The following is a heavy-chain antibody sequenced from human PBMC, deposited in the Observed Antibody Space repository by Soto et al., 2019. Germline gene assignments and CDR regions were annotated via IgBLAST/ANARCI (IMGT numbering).Heavy chain of an antibody. Sequence: EIQSLTYSVSCGSVGDHYCSWIRHSPGQGLEWLAHRFYSGSGGIKKNLSLKSRISISAATSTNHISLRLPSANAADTDDYYXSRAFGDSSAAGVAFDLWGRGTMVTVSS. D-gene: IGHD2-21*01. CDR3: SRAFGDSSAAGVAFDL. V-gene: IGHV4-59*02. CDR2: RFYSGSGGI. J-gene: IGHJ3*01. CDR1: CGSVGDHY.